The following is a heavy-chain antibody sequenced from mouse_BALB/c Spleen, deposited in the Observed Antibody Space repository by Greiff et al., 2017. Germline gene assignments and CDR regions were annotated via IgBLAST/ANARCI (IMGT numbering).Heavy chain of an antibody. CDR2: IWAGGST. V-gene: IGHV2-9*02. D-gene: IGHD1-1*01. CDR3: ARDRDYYGSSGFAY. CDR1: GFSLTSYG. J-gene: IGHJ3*01. Sequence: VKLVESGPGLVAPSQSLSITCTVSGFSLTSYGVHWVRQPPGKGLEWLGVIWAGGSTNYNSALMSRLGISKDNSKSQVFLKMNSLQTDDTAMYYCARDRDYYGSSGFAYWGQGTLVTVSA.